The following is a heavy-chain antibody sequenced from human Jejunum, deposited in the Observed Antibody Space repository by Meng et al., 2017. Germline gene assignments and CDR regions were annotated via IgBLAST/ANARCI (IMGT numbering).Heavy chain of an antibody. CDR3: ARDRGSGWYYLRDY. D-gene: IGHD6-19*01. CDR1: GFSFSVYG. J-gene: IGHJ4*02. CDR2: IWYDGGNQ. Sequence: GESLKISCAASGFSFSVYGMHWVRQAPGKGLEWVAVIWYDGGNQHFADSVKGRFTISRDNSKNTLYLQMNSLRAEDTAVYYGARDRGSGWYYLRDYWGQGTLVTVSS. V-gene: IGHV3-33*01.